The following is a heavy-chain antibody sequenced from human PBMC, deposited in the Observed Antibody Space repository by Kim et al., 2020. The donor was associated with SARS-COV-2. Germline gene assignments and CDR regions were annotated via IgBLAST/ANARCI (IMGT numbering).Heavy chain of an antibody. CDR3: ARAGESGWFRVISGMDV. J-gene: IGHJ6*01. Sequence: SETLSLTCTVSGGSISSYYWSWIRQPPGKGLKWIGYIYYSGSTNYNPSLKSRVTISVDTSKNQFSLKLSSVTAADTAVYYCARAGESGWFRVISGMDVWG. CDR1: GGSISSYY. D-gene: IGHD3-10*01. V-gene: IGHV4-59*13. CDR2: IYYSGST.